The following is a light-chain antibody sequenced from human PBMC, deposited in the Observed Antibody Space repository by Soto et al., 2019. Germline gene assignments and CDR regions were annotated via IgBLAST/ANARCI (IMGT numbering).Light chain of an antibody. Sequence: EIVLTQSTVTLSLSPGERATLSCRASQSVSSYLAWYQQKPGQAPRLLIYDASNWATGIPARFSGSGSGTDFTLTISSLEPEDFAVYYCQQRSNWPSTFGGGTKVEIK. CDR1: QSVSSY. J-gene: IGKJ4*01. CDR3: QQRSNWPST. V-gene: IGKV3-11*01. CDR2: DAS.